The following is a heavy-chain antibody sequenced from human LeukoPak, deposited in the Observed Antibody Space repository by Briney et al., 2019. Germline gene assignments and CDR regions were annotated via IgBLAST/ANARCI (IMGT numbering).Heavy chain of an antibody. Sequence: SETLSLTCTLSGGSISSPSDYWGWIRQPPGKGLEWIGSVYYTGDTYHNPSLKSRVTVSVDSSKNQFSLKLRSVTAADTGVYYCAREDGYSMDDAFDIWGQGTLVTVS. CDR1: GGSISSPSDY. V-gene: IGHV4-39*01. J-gene: IGHJ3*02. D-gene: IGHD5-24*01. CDR2: VYYTGDT. CDR3: AREDGYSMDDAFDI.